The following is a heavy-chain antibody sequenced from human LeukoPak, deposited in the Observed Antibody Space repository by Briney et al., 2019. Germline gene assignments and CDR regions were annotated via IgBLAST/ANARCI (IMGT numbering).Heavy chain of an antibody. V-gene: IGHV1-46*01. CDR1: GXTFXXXX. J-gene: IGHJ4*02. CDR3: ARAIAVAGTFDY. D-gene: IGHD6-19*01. CDR2: INPSGGSX. Sequence: ASVKVSCKASGXTFXXXXMXWXXXXXXXGXEWXGXINPSGGSXXXXQKFQGRVTMTRDTSTSAVYMELSSLRSEDTAVYYCARAIAVAGTFDYWGQGTLVTVSS.